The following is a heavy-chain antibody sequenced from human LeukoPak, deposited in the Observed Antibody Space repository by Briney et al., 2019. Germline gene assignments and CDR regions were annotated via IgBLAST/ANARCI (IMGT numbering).Heavy chain of an antibody. V-gene: IGHV3-7*01. CDR2: IRQDGSEK. CDR1: GFTLSNSW. D-gene: IGHD3-16*01. Sequence: GGSLRLSCAASGFTLSNSWMSWVRLAPGKGLEWVGNIRQDGSEKQYVDSVKGRFTISRDNAQNSLYLQMASLRAEDTAVYYCAKFGRTTSPVNRGQGTLVTVSS. CDR3: AKFGRTTSPVN. J-gene: IGHJ4*02.